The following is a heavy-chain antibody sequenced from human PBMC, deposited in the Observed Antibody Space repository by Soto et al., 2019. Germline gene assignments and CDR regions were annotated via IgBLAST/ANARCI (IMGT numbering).Heavy chain of an antibody. CDR1: GFTFTTYS. CDR2: IGSSSNYI. CDR3: ATLTYCSSASCPNYYYVMDV. V-gene: IGHV3-21*06. J-gene: IGHJ6*02. D-gene: IGHD2-2*01. Sequence: VGSLRLSCAASGFTFTTYSLTWVRQAPGKGLEWVASIGSSSNYIYYADSVKGRFTISRDNAKNSLFLQMNSLRAEDMAVYYCATLTYCSSASCPNYYYVMDVWGQGTTVTVSS.